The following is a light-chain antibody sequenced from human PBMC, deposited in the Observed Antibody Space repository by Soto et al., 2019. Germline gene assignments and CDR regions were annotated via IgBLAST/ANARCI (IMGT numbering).Light chain of an antibody. V-gene: IGLV1-44*01. CDR1: SCNIGSRA. J-gene: IGLJ3*02. Sequence: QCVLTQPPTAYGTPGQRVNISCSGSSCNIGSRAVSWYQQLPGTAPKLLIYANSQRSSGVPDRFSGSKSGTSASLAISGLQSEDESDYYCATWDDSLNGWVFGGGTKLTV. CDR2: ANS. CDR3: ATWDDSLNGWV.